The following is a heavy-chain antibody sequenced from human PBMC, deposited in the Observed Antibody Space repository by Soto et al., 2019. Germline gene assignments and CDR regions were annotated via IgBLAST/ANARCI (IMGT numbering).Heavy chain of an antibody. D-gene: IGHD1-26*01. CDR2: IIPILDIV. CDR1: GDTFRRYT. J-gene: IGHJ4*02. Sequence: QVQLVQSGAEVKKPGSSVKVSCKASGDTFRRYTISWVRQAPGQGLEWMGRIIPILDIVNYAQKFQGRVTISADKSTSTAYMELSSLKFEDTAVFYCARVGGNYDFDYWGQGTLVTVSS. CDR3: ARVGGNYDFDY. V-gene: IGHV1-69*02.